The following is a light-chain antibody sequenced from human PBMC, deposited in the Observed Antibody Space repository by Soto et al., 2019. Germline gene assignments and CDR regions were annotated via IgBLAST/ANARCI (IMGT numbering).Light chain of an antibody. CDR3: QSYDSSLSGVV. CDR1: SGDVGAYDF. J-gene: IGLJ2*01. V-gene: IGLV2-14*01. Sequence: QSALTQPASVSGSPGQSITISCTGTSGDVGAYDFVSWYQHHPGKAPRLVIYDVSRRPAGASDRFSGSKSDTSASLAITGLQAEDEADYYCQSYDSSLSGVVFGGGTKLTVL. CDR2: DVS.